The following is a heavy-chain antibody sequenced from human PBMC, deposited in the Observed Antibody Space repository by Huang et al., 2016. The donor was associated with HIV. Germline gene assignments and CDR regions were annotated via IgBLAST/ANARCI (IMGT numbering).Heavy chain of an antibody. J-gene: IGHJ5*02. CDR2: INYSGTI. V-gene: IGHV4-34*01. D-gene: IGHD3-16*01. CDR1: RGSLSGYY. Sequence: QVQLYQWGAGLLRPSETLSLTCAVYRGSLSGYYWSWIRQSPEKGLAWIGEINYSGTINYNPSLKSRVTISVDTSKKQLSLKLKSVTAADTAVYYCAREVMTSFGGPFDPWGQGTLVAVSS. CDR3: AREVMTSFGGPFDP.